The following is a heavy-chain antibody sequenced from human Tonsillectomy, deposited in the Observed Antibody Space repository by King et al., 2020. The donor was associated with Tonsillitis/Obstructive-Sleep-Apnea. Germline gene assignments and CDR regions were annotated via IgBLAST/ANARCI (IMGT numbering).Heavy chain of an antibody. V-gene: IGHV3-9*01. CDR1: GFTFDDYA. D-gene: IGHD1-14*01. CDR3: AKDKRSGTRKDFYYMDV. Sequence: QLVQSGGGLVQPGRSLRLSCAASGFTFDDYAMHWVRQAPGKGLEWISGIDWRSSNIGYADSVKGRFTISRDNAKNSLYLQMNSLRAEDTALYYCAKDKRSGTRKDFYYMDVWGKGTTVTVSS. CDR2: IDWRSSNI. J-gene: IGHJ6*03.